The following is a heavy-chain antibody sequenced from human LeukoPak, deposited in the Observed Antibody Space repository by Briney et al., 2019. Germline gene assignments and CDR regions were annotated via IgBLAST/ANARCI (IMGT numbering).Heavy chain of an antibody. J-gene: IGHJ4*02. CDR2: IYQSETA. V-gene: IGHV4-38-2*02. D-gene: IGHD7-27*01. CDR1: GYSISSGYF. Sequence: SETLSLTCTVSGYSISSGYFWGWMRQPPGKGLEWIGSIYQSETAHYNPSLKSRVTISVDTSKNQFSLKLSSVTAADTAVYYCASRKLGNDYWGQGTLVTVSS. CDR3: ASRKLGNDY.